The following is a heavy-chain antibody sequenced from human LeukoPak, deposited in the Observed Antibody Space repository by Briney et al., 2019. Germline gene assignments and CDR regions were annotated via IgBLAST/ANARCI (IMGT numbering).Heavy chain of an antibody. D-gene: IGHD4-17*01. CDR1: GFPFSASA. J-gene: IGHJ5*02. CDR2: ILSTGTT. V-gene: IGHV3-23*01. CDR3: ATVKYDYGDPVGWFDP. Sequence: GGSLRLSCAASGFPFSASAMTWVRQAPGTGLEWVSHILSTGTTYYADSVRGRFTISRDNSKNTLYLLMTSLRADDTAVYYCATVKYDYGDPVGWFDPWGQGTLVTVSS.